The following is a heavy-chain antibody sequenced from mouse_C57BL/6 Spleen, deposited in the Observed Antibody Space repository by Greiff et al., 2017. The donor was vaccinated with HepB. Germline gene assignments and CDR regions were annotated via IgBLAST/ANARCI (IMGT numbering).Heavy chain of an antibody. CDR1: GYSITSGYY. CDR3: AREGTGTSWFAY. D-gene: IGHD4-1*01. Sequence: EVQLQESGPGLVKPSQSLSLTCSVTGYSITSGYYWNWIRQFPGNNLEWMGYISYDGSNNYNPSLKNRISITRDTSKNQFFLKLNSVTTEDTATYYCAREGTGTSWFAYWGQGTLVTVSA. V-gene: IGHV3-6*01. CDR2: ISYDGSN. J-gene: IGHJ3*01.